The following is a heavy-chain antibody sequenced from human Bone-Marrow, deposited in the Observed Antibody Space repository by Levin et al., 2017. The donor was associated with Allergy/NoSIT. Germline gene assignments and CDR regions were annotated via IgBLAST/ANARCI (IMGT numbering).Heavy chain of an antibody. Sequence: GESLKISCAASGFTVSSNYMSWVRQAPGKGLEWVSVIYSGGSTYYADSVKGRFTISRDNSKNTLYLQMNSLRAEDTAVYYCARDLIVGATRPHYYYGMDVWGQGTTVTVSS. D-gene: IGHD1-26*01. CDR1: GFTVSSNY. J-gene: IGHJ6*02. CDR2: IYSGGST. V-gene: IGHV3-66*01. CDR3: ARDLIVGATRPHYYYGMDV.